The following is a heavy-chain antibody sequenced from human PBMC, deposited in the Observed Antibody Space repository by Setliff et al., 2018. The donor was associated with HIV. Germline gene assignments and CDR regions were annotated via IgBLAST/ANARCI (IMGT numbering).Heavy chain of an antibody. CDR2: IKQDGREK. V-gene: IGHV3-7*01. CDR1: GFTFSSYW. D-gene: IGHD3-22*01. Sequence: LSLSCAASGFTFSSYWMSWVRQAPGKGLEWVANIKQDGREKYYVDSVKGRFTISRDNAKNSLYLQMNSLRAEDTAVYYCARDREYYDSSGYSYYFDYWGQGTLVTVSS. CDR3: ARDREYYDSSGYSYYFDY. J-gene: IGHJ4*02.